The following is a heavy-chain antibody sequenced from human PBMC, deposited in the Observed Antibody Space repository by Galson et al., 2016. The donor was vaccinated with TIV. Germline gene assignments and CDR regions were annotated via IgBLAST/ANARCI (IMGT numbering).Heavy chain of an antibody. CDR2: IKQDGSEK. D-gene: IGHD6-13*01. J-gene: IGHJ4*02. Sequence: SLRLSCATSGFSFSHYGMHWVRQAPGMGLEWVANIKQDGSEKYYVDSVKGRFTISRDNAKNSLSLQKNSLRDEDRAVYYCARDFPPGYGSSFNDYWGQGTLVTVSS. CDR3: ARDFPPGYGSSFNDY. CDR1: GFSFSHYG. V-gene: IGHV3-7*01.